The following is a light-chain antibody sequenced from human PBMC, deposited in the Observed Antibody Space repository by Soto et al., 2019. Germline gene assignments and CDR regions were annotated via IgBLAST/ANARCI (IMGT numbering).Light chain of an antibody. CDR2: AAS. Sequence: DTQMTQSPSSLSASVGDSVTITCRASQTVRRYLNWYQQKPGKAPTLLIYAASTLESAVPPRFSGAGSETEFTLTINGLQPDDFATYYCKQTFSTPITVGNGTRLAIK. V-gene: IGKV1-39*01. J-gene: IGKJ5*01. CDR1: QTVRRY. CDR3: KQTFSTPIT.